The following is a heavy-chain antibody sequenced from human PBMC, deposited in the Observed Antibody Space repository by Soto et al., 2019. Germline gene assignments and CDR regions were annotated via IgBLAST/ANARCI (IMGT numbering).Heavy chain of an antibody. V-gene: IGHV1-69*06. CDR2: IIPIFGTA. D-gene: IGHD1-26*01. CDR1: GGTFSSYA. Sequence: QVQLVQSGAAVQKPGSSVKVSCKASGGTFSSYAISWVRQAPGQGLEWMGGIIPIFGTANNAQKFQGRVTITADKSPITGDMELSSLGSEDTAVYYCARAHSGPDRGAVDIWGQETMVTVSS. J-gene: IGHJ3*02. CDR3: ARAHSGPDRGAVDI.